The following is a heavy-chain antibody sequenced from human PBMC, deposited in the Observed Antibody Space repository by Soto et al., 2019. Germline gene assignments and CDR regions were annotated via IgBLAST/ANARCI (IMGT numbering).Heavy chain of an antibody. D-gene: IGHD6-19*01. CDR1: GFTFSSYG. CDR2: IWYDGSNK. J-gene: IGHJ4*02. V-gene: IGHV3-33*01. CDR3: AREYSSGPPHFDY. Sequence: GGSLRLSCAASGFTFSSYGMHCVRQAPGKGLEWVAVIWYDGSNKYYADSVKGRFTISRDNSKNTLYLQMNSLRAEDTAVYYCAREYSSGPPHFDYWGQGTLVTVSS.